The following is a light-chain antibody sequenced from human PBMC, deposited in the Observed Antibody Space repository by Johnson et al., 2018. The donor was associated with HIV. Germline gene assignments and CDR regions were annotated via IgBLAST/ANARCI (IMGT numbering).Light chain of an antibody. CDR1: SSNIGNSY. V-gene: IGLV1-51*01. CDR2: DNN. J-gene: IGLJ1*01. CDR3: GTWGGV. Sequence: QSVLTQPPSVSAAPGQKVTISCSGSSSNIGNSYVSWYQQLPGTAPKLLIYDNNKRPSGITDRFSGSKSGTSATLGITGLQTGDEADYYCGTWGGVFGTGTKVTVL.